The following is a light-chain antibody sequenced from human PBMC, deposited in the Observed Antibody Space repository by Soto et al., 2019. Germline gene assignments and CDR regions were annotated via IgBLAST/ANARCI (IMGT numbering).Light chain of an antibody. Sequence: QSALTQPASVSVSPGQSITISCTGTSNDVGGYNYVSWYQQHPGKAPKVIIYDVNYRPPGVSDRFSGSKSGNTAYLTISGLQAEDEAEYYCSSYTTSSLYVFGTGTKLTV. CDR1: SNDVGGYNY. CDR3: SSYTTSSLYV. CDR2: DVN. J-gene: IGLJ1*01. V-gene: IGLV2-14*01.